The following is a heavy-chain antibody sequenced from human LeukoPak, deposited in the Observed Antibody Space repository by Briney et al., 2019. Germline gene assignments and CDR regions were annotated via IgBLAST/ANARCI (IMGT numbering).Heavy chain of an antibody. J-gene: IGHJ4*02. Sequence: GGSLRLSCAASGFTFSSYAMSWVRQAPGKGLEWVSAISGSGGSTYYADSVKGRFTISRDNSKNTLYPQMNSLRAEDTAVYYCAKDHDSSGWPTFDYWGQGTLVTVSS. V-gene: IGHV3-23*01. CDR2: ISGSGGST. CDR3: AKDHDSSGWPTFDY. CDR1: GFTFSSYA. D-gene: IGHD6-19*01.